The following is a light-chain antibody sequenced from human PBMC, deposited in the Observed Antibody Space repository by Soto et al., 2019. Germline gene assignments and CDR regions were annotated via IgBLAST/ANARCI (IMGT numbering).Light chain of an antibody. J-gene: IGKJ1*01. CDR2: AAS. V-gene: IGKV1-6*01. Sequence: AIHMTQSPSSLSASVGDRVTITCRATQGIRNELGWYQQKPGKAPKLLIYAASSLQSGVPSRFSGSASGTDFTLTISSLQPEDFATYYCLQDYNYPRAFGQGTKVEIK. CDR3: LQDYNYPRA. CDR1: QGIRNE.